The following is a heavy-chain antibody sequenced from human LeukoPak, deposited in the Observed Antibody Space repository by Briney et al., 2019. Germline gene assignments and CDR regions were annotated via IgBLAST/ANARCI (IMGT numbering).Heavy chain of an antibody. J-gene: IGHJ3*02. Sequence: GGSLRLSCAVSGFTFSSYWMGWVRQAPGKGLEWVSTISGSGGSTYYADSVKGRFTISRDNSKNTLYVQMNSLRPEDTAVYYCASTLDGFDIWGQGTMVTVSS. D-gene: IGHD6-13*01. V-gene: IGHV3-23*01. CDR1: GFTFSSYW. CDR3: ASTLDGFDI. CDR2: ISGSGGST.